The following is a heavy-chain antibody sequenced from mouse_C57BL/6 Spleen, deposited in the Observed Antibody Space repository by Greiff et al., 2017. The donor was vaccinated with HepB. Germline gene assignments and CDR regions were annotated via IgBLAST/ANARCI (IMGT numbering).Heavy chain of an antibody. J-gene: IGHJ4*01. Sequence: QVQLKQSGAELVKPGASVKISCKASGYAFSSYWMNWVKQRPGKGLEWIGQIYPGDGDTNYNGKFKGKATLTADKSSSTAYMQLSSLTSEDSAVYFCARFDGYPWRAMDYWGQGTSVTVSS. V-gene: IGHV1-80*01. CDR1: GYAFSSYW. D-gene: IGHD2-3*01. CDR2: IYPGDGDT. CDR3: ARFDGYPWRAMDY.